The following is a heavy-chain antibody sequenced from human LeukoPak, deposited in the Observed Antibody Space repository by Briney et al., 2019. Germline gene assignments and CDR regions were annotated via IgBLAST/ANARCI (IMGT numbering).Heavy chain of an antibody. CDR2: ISGSGGST. J-gene: IGHJ4*02. CDR1: GFPFSDHY. D-gene: IGHD3-22*01. Sequence: GGSLRLSCTASGFPFSDHYIDWVRQAPGKGLEWVSAISGSGGSTYYADSVKGRFTISRDNSKNTLYLQMNSLRAEDTAVYYCAKRRQTSSGYYPIDYWGQGTLVTVSS. V-gene: IGHV3-23*01. CDR3: AKRRQTSSGYYPIDY.